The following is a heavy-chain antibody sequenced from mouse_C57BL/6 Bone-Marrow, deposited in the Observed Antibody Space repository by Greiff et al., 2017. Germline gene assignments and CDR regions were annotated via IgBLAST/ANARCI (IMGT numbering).Heavy chain of an antibody. CDR2: IYPRSGNP. V-gene: IGHV1-81*01. J-gene: IGHJ3*01. CDR1: GYTFTSYG. Sequence: VQLVESGAELARPGASVKLSCKASGYTFTSYGISWVKQRTGQGLEWIGEIYPRSGNPYYNEKFKGKATLTADKSSSTAYMGLRSLTSEDYAVYFCARGDLAWFAYWGQGTLVTVSA. D-gene: IGHD2-13*01. CDR3: ARGDLAWFAY.